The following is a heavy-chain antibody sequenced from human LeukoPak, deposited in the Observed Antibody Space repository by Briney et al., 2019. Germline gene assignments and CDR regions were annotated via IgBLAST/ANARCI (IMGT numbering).Heavy chain of an antibody. CDR1: GYTFTGYY. D-gene: IGHD2-2*01. V-gene: IGHV1-2*02. CDR2: INPNSGGT. CDR3: ARGIASTSCYGPSCNWFDP. Sequence: ASVKVSCKASGYTFTGYYMHWVRQAPGQGLEWIGWINPNSGGTNYAQKFQGRVTMTRDTSISTAYMELGSLRSDDTAIYYCARGIASTSCYGPSCNWFDPWGQGTLVTVSS. J-gene: IGHJ5*02.